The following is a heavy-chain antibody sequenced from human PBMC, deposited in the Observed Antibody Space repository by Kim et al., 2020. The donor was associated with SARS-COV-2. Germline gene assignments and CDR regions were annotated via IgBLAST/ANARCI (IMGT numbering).Heavy chain of an antibody. CDR3: ARYPSFNYFDSSGYFDY. J-gene: IGHJ4*02. Sequence: GGSLRLSCAASGFTFISYWMHWVRQAPGKGLVWVSRINSDGISTSSADSVKGRFTISRDNATNTLYLQMNSLKAGDTAEYCFARYPSFNYFDSSGYFDYWGQGILVTASS. D-gene: IGHD3-22*01. V-gene: IGHV3-74*01. CDR2: INSDGIST. CDR1: GFTFISYW.